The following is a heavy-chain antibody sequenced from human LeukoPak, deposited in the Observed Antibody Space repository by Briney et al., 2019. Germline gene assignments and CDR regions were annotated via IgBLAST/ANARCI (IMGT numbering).Heavy chain of an antibody. CDR3: ARDPGDAFDI. J-gene: IGHJ3*02. CDR1: GFSFSTYA. CDR2: ISWNSGSI. V-gene: IGHV3-9*03. Sequence: GGSLRLSCAASGFSFSTYAMHWVRQAPGKGLEWVSGISWNSGSIGYADSVKGRFTISRDNAKNSLYLQMNSLRAEDMALYYCARDPGDAFDIWGQGTMVTVSS.